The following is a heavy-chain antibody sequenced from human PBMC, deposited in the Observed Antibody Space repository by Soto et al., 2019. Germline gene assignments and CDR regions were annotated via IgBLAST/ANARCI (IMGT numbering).Heavy chain of an antibody. CDR3: ARDPHDFWSSYFFDP. J-gene: IGHJ5*02. V-gene: IGHV1-18*04. Sequence: ASVKVSCKASGYTFATYGINWLRQAPGLGLGWMGWISPYNGKTEFAEKFQGRVTMATDTSTSTAYMEVRSLRSDDTAVYYCARDPHDFWSSYFFDPWGQGTLVTVS. CDR2: ISPYNGKT. CDR1: GYTFATYG. D-gene: IGHD3-3*01.